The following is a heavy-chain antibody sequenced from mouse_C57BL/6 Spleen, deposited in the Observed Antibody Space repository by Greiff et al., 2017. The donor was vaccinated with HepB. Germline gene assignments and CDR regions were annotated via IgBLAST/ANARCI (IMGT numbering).Heavy chain of an antibody. CDR2: ISNGGGST. CDR3: ARLGSSYYYAMDY. J-gene: IGHJ4*01. D-gene: IGHD1-1*01. Sequence: EVMLVESGGGLVQPGGSLKLSCAASGFTFSDYYMYWVRQTPEKRLEWVAFISNGGGSTYYPDTVKGRFTISRDNAKNTLYLQMSRLKSEDTAMYYCARLGSSYYYAMDYWGQGTSVTVSS. CDR1: GFTFSDYY. V-gene: IGHV5-12*01.